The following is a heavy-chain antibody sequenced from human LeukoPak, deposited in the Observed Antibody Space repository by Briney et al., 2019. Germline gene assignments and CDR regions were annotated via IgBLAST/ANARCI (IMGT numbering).Heavy chain of an antibody. V-gene: IGHV4-34*01. CDR3: ARSEYSSSYPPDY. D-gene: IGHD6-6*01. CDR1: GGSFSGYY. J-gene: IGHJ4*02. CDR2: INHSGST. Sequence: SETLPLTCAVYGGSFSGYYWSWIRQPPGKGLEWIGEINHSGSTNYNPSLKSRVTISVDTSKNQFSLKLSSVTAADTAVYYCARSEYSSSYPPDYWGQGTLVTVSS.